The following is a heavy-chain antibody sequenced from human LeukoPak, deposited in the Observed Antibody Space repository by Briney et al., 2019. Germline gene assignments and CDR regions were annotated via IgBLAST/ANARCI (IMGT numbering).Heavy chain of an antibody. D-gene: IGHD1-26*01. CDR1: GFTFGSFA. V-gene: IGHV3-64D*06. CDR3: ARLPAYSGSLGYFDY. Sequence: GGSLRLSCSASGFTFGSFAMHWVRQAPGKGLEYVSAITGNGVGTYYADSVKGRFTISRDNSKNTLNLQMSSLRTEDTAVYYCARLPAYSGSLGYFDYWGQGTLVTVSS. CDR2: ITGNGVGT. J-gene: IGHJ4*02.